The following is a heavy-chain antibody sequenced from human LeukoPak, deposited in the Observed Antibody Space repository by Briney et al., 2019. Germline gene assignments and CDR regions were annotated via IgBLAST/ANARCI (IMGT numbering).Heavy chain of an antibody. CDR2: IYYSGST. J-gene: IGHJ4*02. CDR3: ARSGAVDFWSGYSYYFDY. V-gene: IGHV4-30-4*01. Sequence: PSETLSLTCTVSGGSISSGDYSWSWIRQPPGKGLEWIGYIYYSGSTYYNPSLKSRVTISVDTSKNQFSLKLSSVTAADTAVYYCARSGAVDFWSGYSYYFDYWGQGTLVTVSS. D-gene: IGHD3-3*01. CDR1: GGSISSGDYS.